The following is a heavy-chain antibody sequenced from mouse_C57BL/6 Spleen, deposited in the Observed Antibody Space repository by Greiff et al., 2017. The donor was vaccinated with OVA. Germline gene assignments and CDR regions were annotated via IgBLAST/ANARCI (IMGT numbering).Heavy chain of an antibody. CDR2: IDPETGGT. CDR1: GYTFTDYE. Sequence: QVQLQQSGAELVRPGASVTLSCKASGYTFTDYEMHWVKQTPVHGLEWIGAIDPETGGTAYNQKFKGKAILTADKSSSTAYMELRSLTSEDSAVYYCTRGSITTRAMDYWGQGTSVTVSS. D-gene: IGHD1-1*01. CDR3: TRGSITTRAMDY. J-gene: IGHJ4*01. V-gene: IGHV1-15*01.